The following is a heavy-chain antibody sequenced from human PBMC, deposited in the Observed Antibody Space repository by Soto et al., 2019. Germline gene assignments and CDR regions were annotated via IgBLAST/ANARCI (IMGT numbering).Heavy chain of an antibody. Sequence: ASVKVSCKASGYTFTGYYIHWVRQAPGQGLEWMGSISPHSGCANYAQRFQGSVTMTRDTSMTTVYMEMSGLTSDDTAVYYCAREEQTGANYYLDYWGQGTLVTVSS. CDR2: ISPHSGCA. V-gene: IGHV1-2*02. CDR1: GYTFTGYY. J-gene: IGHJ4*02. D-gene: IGHD7-27*01. CDR3: AREEQTGANYYLDY.